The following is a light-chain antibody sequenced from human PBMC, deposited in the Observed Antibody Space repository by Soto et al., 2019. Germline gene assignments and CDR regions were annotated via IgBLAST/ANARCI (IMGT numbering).Light chain of an antibody. CDR2: GTS. Sequence: DIQMTQSPSSLSASVGDRVTITCRASQSISNLLNWYQHKPGKAPKLLIYGTSTLQSGVPSRFSVSGSGTDFTLTISSLQREDFATYYCQQSYSSSWTFGRGTKVEIK. V-gene: IGKV1-39*01. J-gene: IGKJ1*01. CDR1: QSISNL. CDR3: QQSYSSSWT.